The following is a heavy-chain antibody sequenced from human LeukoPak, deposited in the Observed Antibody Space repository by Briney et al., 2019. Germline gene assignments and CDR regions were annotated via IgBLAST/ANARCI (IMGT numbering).Heavy chain of an antibody. CDR3: TRRAAAETFYSDY. V-gene: IGHV3-64*02. D-gene: IGHD6-13*01. CDR2: ISYNGGST. J-gene: IGHJ4*02. Sequence: GGSLRLSCAASGFTFSSYAMHCVRQAPEKGLEYVAAISYNGGSTYYADSVKGRFTNYRDNYKNTLYLQMGSLRAEYMALYYCTRRAAAETFYSDYWGQGILVTVSS. CDR1: GFTFSSYA.